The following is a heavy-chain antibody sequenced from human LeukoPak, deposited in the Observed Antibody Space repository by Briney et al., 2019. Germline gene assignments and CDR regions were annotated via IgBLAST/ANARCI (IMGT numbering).Heavy chain of an antibody. CDR2: INPNSGGT. CDR1: GYTFTDYY. J-gene: IGHJ4*02. V-gene: IGHV1-2*06. Sequence: GASVKVSCKASGYTFTDYYMHWVRQAPGKGLEWVGRINPNSGGTNYAQKFQGRVTMTRDTSISTAYMELTRLTSDDTAVYYCAKAKTIVGTFGFDYWGQGTLVTVSS. D-gene: IGHD2/OR15-2a*01. CDR3: AKAKTIVGTFGFDY.